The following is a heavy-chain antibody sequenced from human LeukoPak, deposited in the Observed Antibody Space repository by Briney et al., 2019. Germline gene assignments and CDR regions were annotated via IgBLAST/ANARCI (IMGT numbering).Heavy chain of an antibody. D-gene: IGHD6-6*01. CDR3: ARVFSSYYFDY. V-gene: IGHV4-39*07. CDR2: IYHSGST. J-gene: IGHJ4*02. CDR1: GGSISSYY. Sequence: SETLSLTCTVSGGSISSYYWGWIRQPPGKGLEWIGSIYHSGSTYYNPSLKSRVTVSVDTSKNQFSLTLSSVTAADTAVYYCARVFSSYYFDYWGQGTLVTVSS.